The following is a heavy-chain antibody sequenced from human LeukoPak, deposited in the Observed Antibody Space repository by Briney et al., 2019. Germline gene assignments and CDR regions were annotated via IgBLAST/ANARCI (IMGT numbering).Heavy chain of an antibody. D-gene: IGHD3-10*02. CDR3: AELGITMIGGV. CDR1: GFTFSSYS. V-gene: IGHV3-21*01. J-gene: IGHJ6*04. Sequence: PGGSLRLSCAASGFTFSSYSMNWVPQAPGKGLEGLSSISSGSSYIYSADSVKGRFTISRDNAKNSLYLQMNSLRAEDTAVYYCAELGITMIGGVWGKGTTVTISS. CDR2: ISSGSSYI.